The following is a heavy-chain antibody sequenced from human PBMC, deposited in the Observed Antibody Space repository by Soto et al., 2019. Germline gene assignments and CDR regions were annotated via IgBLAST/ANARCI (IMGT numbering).Heavy chain of an antibody. CDR2: ISSANAYI. J-gene: IGHJ6*02. CDR3: ARDGGITGTTHYYYYYGMDV. V-gene: IGHV3-21*01. Sequence: GESLKISCVASGFTFNSYSMNWVRQAPGKGLEWVSSISSANAYIYYADSVKGRFTISRDNAKNSLYLQMNSLRAEDTAAYYCARDGGITGTTHYYYYYGMDVWGQGTTVTVSS. CDR1: GFTFNSYS. D-gene: IGHD1-7*01.